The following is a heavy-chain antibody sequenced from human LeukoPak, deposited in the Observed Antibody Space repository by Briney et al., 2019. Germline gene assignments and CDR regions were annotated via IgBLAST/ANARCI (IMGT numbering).Heavy chain of an antibody. CDR3: ARGRWPGGHFDY. J-gene: IGHJ4*02. CDR1: GFTFTSYA. CDR2: ISANGIST. D-gene: IGHD4-23*01. V-gene: IGHV3-23*01. Sequence: PGGSLRLSCAASGFTFTSYAMNWVRQAPGKGLEWVSGISANGISTNYADSVKGRFTISRDNSKNTLYLQMNSLRVGDTAIYYCARGRWPGGHFDYWGQGTLVTVSS.